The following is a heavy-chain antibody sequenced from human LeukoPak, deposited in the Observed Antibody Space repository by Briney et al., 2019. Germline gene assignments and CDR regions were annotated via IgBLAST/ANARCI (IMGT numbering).Heavy chain of an antibody. CDR3: AKAAGMVRGVIDY. CDR2: ISGSGGST. D-gene: IGHD3-10*01. CDR1: GFTFDDYG. V-gene: IGHV3-23*01. Sequence: PGGSLRLSCAASGFTFDDYGMSWVRQAPGKGLEWVSAISGSGGSTYYADSVKGRFTISRDNSKNTLYLQMNSLRAEDTAVYYCAKAAGMVRGVIDYWGQGTLVTVSS. J-gene: IGHJ4*02.